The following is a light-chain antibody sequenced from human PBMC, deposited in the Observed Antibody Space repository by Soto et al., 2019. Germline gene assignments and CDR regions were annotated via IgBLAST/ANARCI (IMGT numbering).Light chain of an antibody. Sequence: QAVLTQPPSASGSFGQSVTISCTGTSSDVGGYNDVCWYQQHPGKALKLMFYEVSERPSGVPDRFSGSKSGNTASLTVYGIQADDEPDYYCAAWDDSLNGQVFGTGTKVTL. J-gene: IGLJ1*01. CDR1: SSDVGGYND. CDR3: AAWDDSLNGQV. CDR2: EVS. V-gene: IGLV2-8*01.